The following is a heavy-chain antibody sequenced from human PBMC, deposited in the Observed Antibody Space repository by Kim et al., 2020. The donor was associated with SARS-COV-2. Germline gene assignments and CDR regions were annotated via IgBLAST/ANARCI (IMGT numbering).Heavy chain of an antibody. Sequence: GGSLRLSFATSGFTFSRFAMNWFRQAPGKGLEWVSAIGGSGGTTYYAESVRDRFTISRDNSKNTVFLKMRSLRVEDTAVYYCANVVSGGYVGTDAFDIWGQGTMVTVSS. CDR3: ANVVSGGYVGTDAFDI. V-gene: IGHV3-23*01. CDR1: GFTFSRFA. D-gene: IGHD1-26*01. CDR2: IGGSGGTT. J-gene: IGHJ3*02.